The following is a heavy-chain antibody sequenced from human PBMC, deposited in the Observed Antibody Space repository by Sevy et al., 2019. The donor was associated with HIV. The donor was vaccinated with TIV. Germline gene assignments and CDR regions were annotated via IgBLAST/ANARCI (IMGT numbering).Heavy chain of an antibody. V-gene: IGHV1-69*13. CDR3: ARLVGATGNYYYGMDV. CDR2: IIPIFGTA. CDR1: GGTFSSYA. Sequence: ASVKVSCKASGGTFSSYAISWVRQAPGQGLEWMGGIIPIFGTANYAQMFQGRVTITADESTSTAYMELSSLRSEDTAVYYCARLVGATGNYYYGMDVWGQGTTVTVSS. D-gene: IGHD1-26*01. J-gene: IGHJ6*02.